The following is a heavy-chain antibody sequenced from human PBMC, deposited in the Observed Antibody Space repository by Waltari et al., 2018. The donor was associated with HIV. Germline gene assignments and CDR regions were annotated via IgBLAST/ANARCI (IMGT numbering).Heavy chain of an antibody. V-gene: IGHV1-69*06. CDR2: IIPIFGTA. CDR1: GGTFSSYA. CDR3: ARVPHARTVVVVAASAFDI. Sequence: QVQLMQSGAEVKKPGSSVKVSCKAAGGTFSSYAISWVRQATGPGLEWMGGIIPIFGTANYAQKFQGRVTITADKSTSTAYMELSSLRSEDTAVYYCARVPHARTVVVVAASAFDIWGQGTMVTVSS. J-gene: IGHJ3*02. D-gene: IGHD2-15*01.